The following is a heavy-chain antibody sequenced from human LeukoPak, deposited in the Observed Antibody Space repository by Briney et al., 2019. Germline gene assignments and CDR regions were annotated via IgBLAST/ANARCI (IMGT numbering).Heavy chain of an antibody. V-gene: IGHV4-39*07. CDR2: IYHSGTTYSGST. D-gene: IGHD3-9*01. CDR3: ARESLTGYH. J-gene: IGHJ5*02. CDR1: GASMSNYY. Sequence: SETLSLTCNVSGASMSNYYWVWIRQPPGKGLERIGSIYHSGTTYSGSTYYNPSLKSRVTISVDTSKNQFSLKLSSVTAADTAVYYCARESLTGYHWGQGTLVTVSS.